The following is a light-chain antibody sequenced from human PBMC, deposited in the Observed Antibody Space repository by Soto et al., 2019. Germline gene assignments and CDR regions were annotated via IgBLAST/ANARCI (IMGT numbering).Light chain of an antibody. CDR2: EVS. CDR1: SSDVGSYNL. J-gene: IGLJ2*01. Sequence: QSVLTQPASVSRSPGQSITISCTGTSSDVGSYNLVSWYQQHPGKAPKLMIYEVSKRPSGVSNRFSGSKSGNTASLTISGLQAEDEADYYCCSYAGSSTSLVVFGGGTKVTVL. V-gene: IGLV2-23*02. CDR3: CSYAGSSTSLVV.